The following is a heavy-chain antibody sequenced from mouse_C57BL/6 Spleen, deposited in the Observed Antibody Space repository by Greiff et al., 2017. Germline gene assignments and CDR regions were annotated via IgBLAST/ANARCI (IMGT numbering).Heavy chain of an antibody. D-gene: IGHD1-1*01. CDR2: INPNYGTT. V-gene: IGHV1-39*01. CDR1: GYSFTDYN. J-gene: IGHJ1*03. CDR3: ARKHYYGSSSSHWYFDV. Sequence: VQLKESGPELVKPGASVKISCKASGYSFTDYNMNWVKQSNGKSLEWIGVINPNYGTTSYNQKFKGKATLTVDQSSSTAYMQLNSLTSEDSAVYYCARKHYYGSSSSHWYFDVWGTGTTVTVSS.